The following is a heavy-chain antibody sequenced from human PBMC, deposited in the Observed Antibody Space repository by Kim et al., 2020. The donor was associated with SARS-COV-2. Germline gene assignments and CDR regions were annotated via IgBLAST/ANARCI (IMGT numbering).Heavy chain of an antibody. Sequence: KGRFTIARDNSKNTLYLQMNSLRAEDTAVYYCAKDRRWYCSGGSCYAWDYWGQGTLVTVSS. D-gene: IGHD2-15*01. V-gene: IGHV3-30*02. J-gene: IGHJ4*02. CDR3: AKDRRWYCSGGSCYAWDY.